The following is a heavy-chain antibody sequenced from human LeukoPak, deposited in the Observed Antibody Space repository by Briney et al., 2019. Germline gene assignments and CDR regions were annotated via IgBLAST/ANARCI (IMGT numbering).Heavy chain of an antibody. CDR2: IKEDGSVN. CDR1: GFTFSSYW. CDR3: ARSSMVRDIGWFDP. Sequence: GGSLRLSCAASGFTFSSYWMSWVRQAPGKGLEWVTNIKEDGSVNYYVDSVKGRFTISRDNAKNSLYLQMNSLRAEDTAVYYCARSSMVRDIGWFDPWGQGTLVTVSS. V-gene: IGHV3-7*01. J-gene: IGHJ5*02. D-gene: IGHD3-10*01.